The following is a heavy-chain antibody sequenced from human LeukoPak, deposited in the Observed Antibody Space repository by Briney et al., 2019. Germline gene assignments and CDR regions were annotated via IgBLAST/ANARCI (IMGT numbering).Heavy chain of an antibody. CDR2: IYPADSDT. J-gene: IGHJ4*02. V-gene: IGHV5-51*01. CDR3: ARLFSHGCGDY. D-gene: IGHD1-26*01. CDR1: GYSFTTYW. Sequence: GESLRISCKGSGYSFTTYWIAWVRQVPEKGLEWMGIIYPADSDTTYSPSFQGQVTISADKSITTAYLQWSSLKASDTAMYYCARLFSHGCGDYWGQGTLVTVSS.